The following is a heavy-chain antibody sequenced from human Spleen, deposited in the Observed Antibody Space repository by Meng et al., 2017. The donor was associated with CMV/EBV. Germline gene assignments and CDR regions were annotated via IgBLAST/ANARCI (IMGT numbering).Heavy chain of an antibody. V-gene: IGHV3-7*01. Sequence: GESLKISCTASGFTFRSYWMNWVRQAPGKGLEWVANIMQDGSEKYYVGSVKGRFTISRDNAKNSLYLQMNSLRAEDTAVYYCARVLLDVRGWYYQGMDVWGQGTTVTVSS. CDR1: GFTFRSYW. CDR2: IMQDGSEK. J-gene: IGHJ6*02. CDR3: ARVLLDVRGWYYQGMDV. D-gene: IGHD6-19*01.